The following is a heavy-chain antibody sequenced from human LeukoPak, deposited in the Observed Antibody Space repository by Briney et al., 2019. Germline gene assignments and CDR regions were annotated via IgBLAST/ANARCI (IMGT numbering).Heavy chain of an antibody. CDR1: GFTFSSYG. D-gene: IGHD2-2*01. J-gene: IGHJ5*01. Sequence: GGSLRLSCAASGFTFSSYGMHWVRQAPGKGLEWVAVIWYDGSNKYYADSVKGRFTISRDNSKNTLYLQMNSLRAEDTAVYYCARDSEVVVPATAFDSWGQGTLVTVSS. CDR2: IWYDGSNK. CDR3: ARDSEVVVPATAFDS. V-gene: IGHV3-33*01.